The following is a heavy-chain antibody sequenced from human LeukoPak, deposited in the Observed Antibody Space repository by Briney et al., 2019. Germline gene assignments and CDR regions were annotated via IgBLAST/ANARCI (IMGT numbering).Heavy chain of an antibody. V-gene: IGHV1-18*01. J-gene: IGHJ5*02. CDR3: ARDFRGRFGELIMGEYNWFDP. CDR1: GYTFTSYG. Sequence: ASVKVSCKASGYTFTSYGISWVRQAPGQGLEWMGWISAYNGNTNYAQKLQGRVTMTTDTSTSTAYMELRSLRSDDTAVYYCARDFRGRFGELIMGEYNWFDPWGQGTLVTVSS. D-gene: IGHD3-10*01. CDR2: ISAYNGNT.